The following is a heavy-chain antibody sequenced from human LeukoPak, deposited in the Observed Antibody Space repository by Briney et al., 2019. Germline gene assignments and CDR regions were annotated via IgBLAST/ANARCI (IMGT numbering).Heavy chain of an antibody. CDR3: ARGPKYISATGPYYFDY. Sequence: PGGSLRLSCAASGFTFSSYGMSWVRQAPGKGLEWVSGISPNGVITYYADSVKGRFTISRDNAKNSMYLQMYSLRAEDTAVYYCARGPKYISATGPYYFDYWGQGTPVTVSS. D-gene: IGHD6-13*01. CDR2: ISPNGVIT. V-gene: IGHV3-23*01. J-gene: IGHJ4*02. CDR1: GFTFSSYG.